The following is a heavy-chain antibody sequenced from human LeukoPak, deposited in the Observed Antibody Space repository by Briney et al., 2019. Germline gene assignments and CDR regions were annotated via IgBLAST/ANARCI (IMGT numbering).Heavy chain of an antibody. CDR2: INTDGSTT. CDR1: GFTFSSYW. CDR3: AREVSSSGYQFDY. J-gene: IGHJ4*02. D-gene: IGHD3-22*01. V-gene: IGHV3-74*01. Sequence: PGGSLRLSCAASGFTFSSYWMHWVRQAPGKGLVWVSRINTDGSTTSYADSVKGRFTISRDNSKNTLYLQMNSLRAEDTAVYYCAREVSSSGYQFDYWGQGTLVTVSS.